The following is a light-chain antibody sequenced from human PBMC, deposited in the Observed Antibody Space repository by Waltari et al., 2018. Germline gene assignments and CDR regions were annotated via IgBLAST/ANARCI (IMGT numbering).Light chain of an antibody. J-gene: IGLJ3*02. V-gene: IGLV5-45*03. CDR1: SGLNVGSYR. CDR3: LVWHSSAWV. CDR2: YTSDSHK. Sequence: QAVLTQPSYLSASPGASASLTCTLRSGLNVGSYRIYWYQRRPGGPPQYLLRYTSDSHKQQGAVCPSRVSGSKDASANAGILLISGLQSEDEAAYYCLVWHSSAWVFGGGTNLTVL.